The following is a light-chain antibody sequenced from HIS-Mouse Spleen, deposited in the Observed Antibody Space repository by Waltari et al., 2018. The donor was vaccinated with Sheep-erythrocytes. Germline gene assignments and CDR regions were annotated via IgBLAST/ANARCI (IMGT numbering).Light chain of an antibody. CDR2: EVS. CDR1: SSDVGAYNH. V-gene: IGLV2-14*01. CDR3: SSYTSSSTQV. Sequence: QSALTQPASVSGSPGQSITISCTGTSSDVGAYNHVSWYQQHPGKAPKLMIYEVSNRPSGVSNRFSGSKSGNTASLTISGLQAEDEADYYCSSYTSSSTQVFGGGTKLTVL. J-gene: IGLJ2*01.